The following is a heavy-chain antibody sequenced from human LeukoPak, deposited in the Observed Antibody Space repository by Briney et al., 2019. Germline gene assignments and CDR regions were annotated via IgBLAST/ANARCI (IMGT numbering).Heavy chain of an antibody. CDR3: AKDFSAGGNYGYGRLDP. CDR1: GFTFSNYV. J-gene: IGHJ5*02. D-gene: IGHD4-17*01. CDR2: ISGSGDYS. Sequence: GGSLRLSCAASGFTFSNYVMNWVRQAPGKGLEWVSAISGSGDYSNSADSAKGRFTISRDNSENTLYLQMNSLRAEDTAVYYCAKDFSAGGNYGYGRLDPWGQGTLVTVSS. V-gene: IGHV3-23*01.